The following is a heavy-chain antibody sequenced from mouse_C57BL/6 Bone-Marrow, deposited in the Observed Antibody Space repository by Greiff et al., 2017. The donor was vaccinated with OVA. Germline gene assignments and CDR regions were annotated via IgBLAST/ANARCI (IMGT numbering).Heavy chain of an antibody. Sequence: QVQLQQPGAELVKPGASVKLSCKASGYTFTSYWMQWVKQRPGQGLEWIGEIDPSDSYTNYNQKFKGKATLTVDTSSSTAYMQLSSLTSEDSAVYYCARRGDYGNYEKTYFDYWGQGTTLTVSS. CDR3: ARRGDYGNYEKTYFDY. CDR2: IDPSDSYT. J-gene: IGHJ2*01. CDR1: GYTFTSYW. V-gene: IGHV1-50*01. D-gene: IGHD2-1*01.